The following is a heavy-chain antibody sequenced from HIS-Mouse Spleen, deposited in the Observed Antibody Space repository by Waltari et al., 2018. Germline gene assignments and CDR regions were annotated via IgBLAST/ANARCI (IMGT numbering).Heavy chain of an antibody. CDR1: GGSISSSSYY. J-gene: IGHJ2*01. CDR3: ARTRGYWYFDL. V-gene: IGHV4-39*01. Sequence: QLQLQESGPGLVKPSETLSLTCTVSGGSISSSSYYWGWIRQPPGKGLEWIGSIDYSGATYSNPSLKSRVTISVDTSKNQFSLKLSSVTAADTAVYYCARTRGYWYFDLWGRGTLVTVSS. CDR2: IDYSGAT. D-gene: IGHD3-10*01.